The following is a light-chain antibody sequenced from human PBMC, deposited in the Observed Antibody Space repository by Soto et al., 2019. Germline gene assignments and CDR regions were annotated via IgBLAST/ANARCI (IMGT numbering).Light chain of an antibody. J-gene: IGLJ2*01. CDR1: SSDVADYKY. Sequence: QSALTQPASVSGSPGQSVTISCTGASSDVADYKYVSWYQHHQGKGPKLMIYDVDNRPSGISSRFSGSRSGNTASLTISGLQAEDEANYYCSSYTGSGTLVFGGGTQLTVL. V-gene: IGLV2-14*01. CDR3: SSYTGSGTLV. CDR2: DVD.